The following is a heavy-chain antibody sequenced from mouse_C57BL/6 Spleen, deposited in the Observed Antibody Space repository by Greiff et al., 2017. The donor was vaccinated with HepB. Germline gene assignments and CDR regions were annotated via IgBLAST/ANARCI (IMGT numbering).Heavy chain of an antibody. J-gene: IGHJ3*01. Sequence: EVKLVESGGGLVKPGGSLKLSCAASGFTFSSYAMSWVRQTPEKRLEWVATISDGGSYTYYPDNVKGRFTISRDNAKNNLYLQMSHLKSEDTAMYYCARDGREVFAYWGQGTLVTVSA. CDR3: ARDGREVFAY. V-gene: IGHV5-4*01. CDR1: GFTFSSYA. CDR2: ISDGGSYT.